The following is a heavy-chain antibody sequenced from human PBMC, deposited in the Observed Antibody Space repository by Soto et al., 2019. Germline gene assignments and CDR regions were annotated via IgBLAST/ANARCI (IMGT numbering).Heavy chain of an antibody. V-gene: IGHV6-1*01. CDR1: GDGISSSSAA. CDR3: ARLRGVDSGYDRMGFDY. CDR2: TYYRSKWYN. D-gene: IGHD5-12*01. Sequence: SQTLSLTVDISGDGISSSSAAGHWIRQSPSRDLEWLGRTYYRSKWYNDYAVSVKSRITINSDPSKNQFFLQLKSVTPEDTAIYYCARLRGVDSGYDRMGFDYWRQGTLVTVSS. J-gene: IGHJ4*02.